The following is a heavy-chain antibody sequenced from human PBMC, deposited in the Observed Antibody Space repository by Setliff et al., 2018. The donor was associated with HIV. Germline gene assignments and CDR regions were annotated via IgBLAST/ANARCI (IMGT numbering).Heavy chain of an antibody. CDR2: IDWDEDK. D-gene: IGHD1-26*01. CDR3: ARMISYSPYFDY. CDR1: GFSLSTSGVC. V-gene: IGHV2-70*11. J-gene: IGHJ4*02. Sequence: SGPTLVNPTQTLTLTCTFSGFSLSTSGVCVSWIRQPPGKALEWLARIDWDEDKYYSTSLKTRLTISKDTSKNQVVLKMTNMDPVDTATYYCARMISYSPYFDYWGQGTLVTVSS.